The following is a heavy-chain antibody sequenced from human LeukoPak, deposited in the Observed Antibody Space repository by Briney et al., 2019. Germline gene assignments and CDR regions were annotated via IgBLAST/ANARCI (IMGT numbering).Heavy chain of an antibody. V-gene: IGHV6-1*01. CDR2: TYYMSKWFH. J-gene: IGHJ4*02. CDR3: ARALERYYFDF. CDR1: GDTVSGNSGA. D-gene: IGHD1-1*01. Sequence: SQTLSLTCAISGDTVSGNSGAWIWIRQSPSRGLEWLGRTYYMSKWFHEYGVSVKGRIIISPDTANNQFSLHLSSVTADDTGVYYCARALERYYFDFWGQGTLVTVSS.